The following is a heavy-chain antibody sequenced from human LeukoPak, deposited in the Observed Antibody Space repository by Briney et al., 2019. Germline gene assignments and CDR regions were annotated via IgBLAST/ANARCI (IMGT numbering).Heavy chain of an antibody. CDR3: ARSGGVAHYYYYGMDV. CDR2: IYYSGST. Sequence: SETLSLTCTVSGGSVSSGSYYWSWIRQPPGKGLEWIGYIYYSGSTNYNPSLKSRVTISVDTSKNQFSLKLSSVTAADTAVYYCARSGGVAHYYYYGMDVWGQGTTVTVSS. D-gene: IGHD2-15*01. CDR1: GGSVSSGSYY. J-gene: IGHJ6*02. V-gene: IGHV4-61*01.